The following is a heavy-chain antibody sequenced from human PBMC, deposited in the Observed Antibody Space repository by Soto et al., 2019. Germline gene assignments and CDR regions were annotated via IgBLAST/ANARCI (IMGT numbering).Heavy chain of an antibody. D-gene: IGHD3-22*01. Sequence: EASVKVSCKTSGSTFVDYFIHWVRQAPGQGLEWMGWINPNSGGTNYAQKFQGWVTMTRDTSISTAYMELSRLRSDDTAVYYCARRSPYYYDSSGYYLYYFDYWGQGTLVTVSS. CDR3: ARRSPYYYDSSGYYLYYFDY. V-gene: IGHV1-2*04. CDR2: INPNSGGT. J-gene: IGHJ4*02. CDR1: GSTFVDYF.